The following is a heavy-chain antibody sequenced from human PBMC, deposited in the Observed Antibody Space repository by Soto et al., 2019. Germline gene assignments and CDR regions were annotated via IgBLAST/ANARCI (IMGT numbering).Heavy chain of an antibody. J-gene: IGHJ3*02. CDR3: TTGYGDYGLEYAFDI. CDR2: IKSKTDGGTT. D-gene: IGHD4-17*01. Sequence: GGSLRLSCAASGFTFSNAWMSWVRQAPGKGLEWVGRIKSKTDGGTTDYAAPVKGRFTISRDDSKNTLYLQMNSLKTEDTAVYYCTTGYGDYGLEYAFDIWGQGTMVTVSS. V-gene: IGHV3-15*01. CDR1: GFTFSNAW.